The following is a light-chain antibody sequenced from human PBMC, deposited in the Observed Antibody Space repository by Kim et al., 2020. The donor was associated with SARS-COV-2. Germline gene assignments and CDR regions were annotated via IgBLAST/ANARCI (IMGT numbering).Light chain of an antibody. CDR3: CSYAGTYTYV. CDR2: DVT. Sequence: GQSVTISCTGTSSDVGGYNDVSCYQQHPGKAPKLMIYDVTKRPSGVPDRFSVSKSGNTASLTISGLQAEDEADYYCCSYAGTYTYVFGTGTKVTVL. J-gene: IGLJ1*01. CDR1: SSDVGGYND. V-gene: IGLV2-11*01.